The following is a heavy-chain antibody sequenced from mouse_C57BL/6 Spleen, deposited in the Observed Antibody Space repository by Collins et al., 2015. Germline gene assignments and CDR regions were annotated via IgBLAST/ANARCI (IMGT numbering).Heavy chain of an antibody. CDR3: ARGMITTAMDY. CDR1: DYSITSDYY. V-gene: IGHV3-6*02. J-gene: IGHJ4*01. Sequence: DVQLQESGPGLVKPSQSLSLTCSVTDYSITSDYYWNWIRQFPGNKLEWMGYISYDGNNNYNPSLKNRISITRDTSKNQFFLKLNSVITEDTAAYYCARGMITTAMDYWGQGTSVTVSP. CDR2: ISYDGNN. D-gene: IGHD2-4*01.